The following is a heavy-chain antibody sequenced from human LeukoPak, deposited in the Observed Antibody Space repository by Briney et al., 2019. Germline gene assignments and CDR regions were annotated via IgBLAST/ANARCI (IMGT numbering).Heavy chain of an antibody. V-gene: IGHV1-69*04. CDR2: IIPILGIA. CDR1: GGTFSSYA. Sequence: SVKVSCKASGGTFSSYAISWVRQAPGQGLEWMGRIIPILGIANYAQKFQGRVTMTEDTSTDTAYMELSSLRSEDTAVYYCATHFESDYWGQGTLVTVSS. CDR3: ATHFESDY. D-gene: IGHD3-3*02. J-gene: IGHJ4*02.